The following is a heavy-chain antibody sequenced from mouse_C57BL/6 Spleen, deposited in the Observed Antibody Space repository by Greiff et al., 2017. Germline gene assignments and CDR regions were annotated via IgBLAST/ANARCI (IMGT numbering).Heavy chain of an antibody. CDR3: ARGAPYCDY. CDR2: IDPEDGET. V-gene: IGHV14-2*01. J-gene: IGHJ2*01. Sequence: DVKLVESGAELVKPGASVKLSCTASGSNIKDYYMHWVKQRTEQGLEWIGRIDPEDGETKYDPKFQGEATITADTSSNTAYLQLSRLTSEDAAVYYCARGAPYCDYWGQGTTRTVSS. CDR1: GSNIKDYY.